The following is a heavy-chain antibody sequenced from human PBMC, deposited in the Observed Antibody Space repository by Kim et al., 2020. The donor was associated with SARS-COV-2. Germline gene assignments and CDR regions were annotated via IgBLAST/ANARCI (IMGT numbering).Heavy chain of an antibody. J-gene: IGHJ6*04. CDR1: GYTFISYD. CDR3: ARGLLRTMIVVVITTYYYYGKDV. CDR2: MNPHSGNT. Sequence: ASVKVSCKASGYTFISYDINCERQATGQGLEWMGWMNPHSGNTCHAQKFQGRVTMTGNTSISTAYMELSSLRSEDTALYYCARGLLRTMIVVVITTYYYYGKDVGGEGTTVTVSS. D-gene: IGHD3-22*01. V-gene: IGHV1-8*02.